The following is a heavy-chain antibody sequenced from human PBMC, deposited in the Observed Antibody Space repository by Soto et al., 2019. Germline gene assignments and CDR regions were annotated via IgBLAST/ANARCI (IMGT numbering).Heavy chain of an antibody. D-gene: IGHD1-1*01. CDR2: IYYSGST. J-gene: IGHJ4*02. V-gene: IGHV4-30-4*01. CDR1: GGSINNGDYY. Sequence: QGQLQESGPGLVQPSQTLSLTCTVSGGSINNGDYYWTWIRQSPEKGLEWIGYIYYSGSTYYNPSTKSRVTIAIDTSMNQFSLNLNSVTAADTAVYYCVSYNGARVYLDYWGQGSLVTVSS. CDR3: VSYNGARVYLDY.